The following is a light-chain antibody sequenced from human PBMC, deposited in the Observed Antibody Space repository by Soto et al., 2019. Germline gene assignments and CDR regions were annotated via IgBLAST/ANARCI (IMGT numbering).Light chain of an antibody. CDR2: DAF. Sequence: EKIKTPTPANPFFFPREKNTPPSRASQNVKTRLAWYQQKPGQAPRLLIYDAFTRATGIPARFSGSASGTEFTLTISSLQSEDFAVYYCQQYDEWPLTFGGGTKVDIK. CDR1: QNVKTR. J-gene: IGKJ4*01. V-gene: IGKV3-15*01. CDR3: QQYDEWPLT.